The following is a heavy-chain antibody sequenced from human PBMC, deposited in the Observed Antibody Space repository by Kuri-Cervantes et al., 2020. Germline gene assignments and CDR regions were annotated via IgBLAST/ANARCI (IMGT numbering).Heavy chain of an antibody. D-gene: IGHD3-16*01. J-gene: IGHJ5*02. CDR1: AGYISSSSYY. Sequence: ESLKISCTVSAGYISSSSYYWGWIRQPPGKGLEWIGSIYYSGSTNYNPSLKSRVTISVDKSKNQFSLKLSSVTAADTAVYYCARIRNWFDPWGQGTLVTVSS. CDR3: ARIRNWFDP. CDR2: IYYSGST. V-gene: IGHV4-39*07.